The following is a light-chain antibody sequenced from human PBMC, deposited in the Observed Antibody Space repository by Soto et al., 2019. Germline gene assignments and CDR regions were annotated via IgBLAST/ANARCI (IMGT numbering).Light chain of an antibody. CDR1: QSVSSSY. CDR3: QQYGSSPPYT. CDR2: GAS. V-gene: IGKV3-20*01. J-gene: IGKJ2*01. Sequence: EIVLTQSPGILSLSPGERATLSCRASQSVSSSYLAWYQQKTGQAPRLLIYGASNRATGFPDRFSDSGSKTNCTLTISRLEPQDFAVYYCQQYGSSPPYTFGQGNKLEIK.